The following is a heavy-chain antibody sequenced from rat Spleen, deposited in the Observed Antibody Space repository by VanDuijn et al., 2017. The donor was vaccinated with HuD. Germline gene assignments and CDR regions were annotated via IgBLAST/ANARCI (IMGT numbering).Heavy chain of an antibody. V-gene: IGHV3-1*01. CDR1: GYSITSNY. CDR2: INYIVST. D-gene: IGHD1-3*01. CDR3: AKTTVAYYYVMDA. Sequence: EVQLQESGPGLVKPSQSLSLTCSVTGYSITSNYWGWIRKFPGNKMEWMGYINYIVSTNYNPSLKSRISITRDTSKNQFFLQLNSVTTEDTATYYCAKTTVAYYYVMDAWGQGASVTVSS. J-gene: IGHJ4*01.